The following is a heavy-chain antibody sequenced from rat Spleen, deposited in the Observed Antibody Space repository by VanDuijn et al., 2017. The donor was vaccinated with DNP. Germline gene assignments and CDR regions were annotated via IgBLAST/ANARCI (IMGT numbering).Heavy chain of an antibody. V-gene: IGHV5-31*01. CDR2: IISSGGST. D-gene: IGHD4-3*01. Sequence: EVHLVESGGDLVQPGRSLKLSCVASGFTFNNYWMTWIRQVPGKGLEWVASIISSGGSTSYPDSAKGRFTISRDNAKNTLYLQMNSLRYEDTATYYCARYAPSASYAMDAWGQGTSVTVSS. CDR3: ARYAPSASYAMDA. CDR1: GFTFNNYW. J-gene: IGHJ4*01.